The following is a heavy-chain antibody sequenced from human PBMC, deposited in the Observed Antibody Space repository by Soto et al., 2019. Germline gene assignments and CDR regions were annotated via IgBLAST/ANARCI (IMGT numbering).Heavy chain of an antibody. CDR1: GGSISTSRSS. CDR3: ARQPTTGETDLCFGP. CDR2: IFYSGST. J-gene: IGHJ5*02. V-gene: IGHV4-39*01. D-gene: IGHD4-17*01. Sequence: QLHLLESGPGLVKSSETLSLTCSVSGGSISTSRSSWAWIRQLPWKGLERLANIFYSGSTFYNPSLAIRVSFSVDTSKIEFSLKWRSVTAAYTAVYYCARQPTTGETDLCFGPWGQGTLVTVSS.